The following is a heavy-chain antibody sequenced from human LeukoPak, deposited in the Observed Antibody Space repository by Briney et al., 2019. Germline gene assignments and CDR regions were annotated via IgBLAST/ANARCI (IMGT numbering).Heavy chain of an antibody. J-gene: IGHJ5*02. D-gene: IGHD2-8*01. CDR3: ARTIVLMVYALPNWFDP. CDR1: GGSISSGDYY. V-gene: IGHV4-30-4*08. CDR2: IYYSGST. Sequence: MSSQTLSLTCTVSGGSISSGDYYWGWIRQPPGKGLEWIGYIYYSGSTYYNPYLKSRFTISVDTSKNQFSLKLSSVTAADTAVYYCARTIVLMVYALPNWFDPWGQGTLVTVSS.